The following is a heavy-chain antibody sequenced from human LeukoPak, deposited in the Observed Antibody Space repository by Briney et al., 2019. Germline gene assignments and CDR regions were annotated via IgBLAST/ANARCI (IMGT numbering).Heavy chain of an antibody. D-gene: IGHD2-2*02. J-gene: IGHJ4*02. CDR2: IDPDSGGT. Sequence: VSVKVSCKTSGYTFTGYYLHWVRQAPGRRPEWMGRIDPDSGGTHYGQKFQGRVTVTRDTSITTVYMELSGLTSDDTAVYYCARVPGPYTTSRFDFWGQGTLVTVSS. CDR1: GYTFTGYY. CDR3: ARVPGPYTTSRFDF. V-gene: IGHV1-2*02.